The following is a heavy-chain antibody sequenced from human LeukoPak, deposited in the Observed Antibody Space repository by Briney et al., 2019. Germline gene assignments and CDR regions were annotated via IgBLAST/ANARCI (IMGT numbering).Heavy chain of an antibody. CDR2: IGVSSGNT. Sequence: GGSLRLSCAASGFNFIDYSMNWVRQAPGKGLEWISYIGVSSGNTKYADSVEGRITISRNKAKNSQYLQKNTLRVEDTAVYYCARDHRYAFDNWGHGTLVTVSS. CDR1: GFNFIDYS. V-gene: IGHV3-48*01. D-gene: IGHD5-12*01. CDR3: ARDHRYAFDN. J-gene: IGHJ4*01.